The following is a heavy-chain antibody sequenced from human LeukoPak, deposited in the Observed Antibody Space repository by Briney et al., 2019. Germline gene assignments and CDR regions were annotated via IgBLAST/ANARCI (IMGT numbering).Heavy chain of an antibody. Sequence: PGGSLSLSCAASGFTFSSSAMSWVRQAPGERLEWVSIISGAGDYTYYADSVKGRFTISRDNSRDTLYLQMNSLRADDTSVYYCAKGGQVIPTSRVFYLWGQGTLVTVSS. CDR1: GFTFSSSA. CDR2: ISGAGDYT. D-gene: IGHD3-16*02. V-gene: IGHV3-23*01. J-gene: IGHJ5*02. CDR3: AKGGQVIPTSRVFYL.